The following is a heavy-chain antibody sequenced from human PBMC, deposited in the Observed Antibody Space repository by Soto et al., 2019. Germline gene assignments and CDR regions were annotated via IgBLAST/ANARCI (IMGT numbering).Heavy chain of an antibody. J-gene: IGHJ4*02. CDR3: VAVDYGDS. CDR1: GYTFSTYA. CDR2: VGGDNGNT. Sequence: QVQLVQSGAEEKKPGASVKVSCKASGYTFSTYAMHWVRQAPGQRLEWMGWVGGDNGNTRYSQKFQGRVTMTRDTSASTAYMELSSLRSEDTAVYYCVAVDYGDSWGQGTLVSVSS. D-gene: IGHD6-19*01. V-gene: IGHV1-3*05.